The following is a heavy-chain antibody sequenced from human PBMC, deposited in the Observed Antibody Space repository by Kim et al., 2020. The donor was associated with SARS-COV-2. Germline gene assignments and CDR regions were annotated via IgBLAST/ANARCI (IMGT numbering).Heavy chain of an antibody. D-gene: IGHD2-15*01. Sequence: SETLSLTCTVSGGSISSGDYYWSWIRQPPGKGLEWIGYIYYSGSSYYNPSLKSRVTISLDTSKNQFSLKLSSVTAADTAVYYCARDPRDNRGMDVWGQGTTVTVSS. CDR3: ARDPRDNRGMDV. J-gene: IGHJ6*02. CDR2: IYYSGSS. CDR1: GGSISSGDYY. V-gene: IGHV4-30-4*01.